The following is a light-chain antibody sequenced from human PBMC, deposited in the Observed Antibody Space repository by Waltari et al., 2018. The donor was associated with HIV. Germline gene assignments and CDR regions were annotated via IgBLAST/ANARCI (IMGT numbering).Light chain of an antibody. Sequence: DIQMTQSPSSLSASVGDRVTITCRASRSISSYLNWYQQKPGKAPKLLIYAASSLQSGVPSRFNGSGSGTDFTLTISSLQPEDFATYYCQQSYGTPRTFGQGTKVEIK. V-gene: IGKV1-39*01. J-gene: IGKJ1*01. CDR2: AAS. CDR1: RSISSY. CDR3: QQSYGTPRT.